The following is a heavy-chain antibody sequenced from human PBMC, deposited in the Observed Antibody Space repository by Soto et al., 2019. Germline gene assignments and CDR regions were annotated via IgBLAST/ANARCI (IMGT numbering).Heavy chain of an antibody. CDR1: GFTFSSYS. CDR2: ISSSSSYI. Sequence: GGSLRLSCAASGFTFSSYSMNWVRQAPGKGLEWVSSISSSSSYIYYADSVKGRFTISRDNAKNSLYLQMNSLRAEDTAVYYCARDLGRYCSSTSCPSGMDVWGQG. CDR3: ARDLGRYCSSTSCPSGMDV. J-gene: IGHJ6*02. D-gene: IGHD2-2*01. V-gene: IGHV3-21*01.